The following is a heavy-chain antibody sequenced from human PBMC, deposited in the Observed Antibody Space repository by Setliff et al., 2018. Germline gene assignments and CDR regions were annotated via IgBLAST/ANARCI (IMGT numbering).Heavy chain of an antibody. J-gene: IGHJ4*02. Sequence: ASVKVSCKAPGYTFSSYDINWVRQATGQGLEWMGWMNPNSGNTAYAQKFQGRVTMTRNSSISTAYMELSTLRSEDTAVYYCARAGYDSSGYYYEGGTYWGQGTLVTVSS. CDR3: ARAGYDSSGYYYEGGTY. CDR1: GYTFSSYD. V-gene: IGHV1-8*01. CDR2: MNPNSGNT. D-gene: IGHD3-22*01.